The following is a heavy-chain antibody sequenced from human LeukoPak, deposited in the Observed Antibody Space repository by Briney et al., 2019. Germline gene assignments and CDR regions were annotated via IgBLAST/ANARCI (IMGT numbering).Heavy chain of an antibody. V-gene: IGHV1-46*01. D-gene: IGHD2-2*01. CDR1: GYTFTSSY. CDR3: ARTSGYCSSTSCHAFDY. CDR2: INPSGGST. J-gene: IGHJ4*02. Sequence: ASVKVSCKASGYTFTSSYMHWVRQAPGQGLEWMGIINPSGGSTSYAQKFQGRVTMTRDMSTSTVYMELSSLRSEDTAVYYCARTSGYCSSTSCHAFDYWGQGTLVTVSS.